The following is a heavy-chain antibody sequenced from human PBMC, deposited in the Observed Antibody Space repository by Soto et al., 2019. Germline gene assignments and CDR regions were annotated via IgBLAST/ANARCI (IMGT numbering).Heavy chain of an antibody. Sequence: GESLKISCKGSGYSFTRYWIGWVRQMPGKGLEWMGIIYPGDSDTRYSPSFQGQVTISADKSISTAYLQWSSLKASDTAMYYCARHEVVVPAAIMGSGGWFDPWGQGTLVTVSS. CDR1: GYSFTRYW. V-gene: IGHV5-51*01. CDR2: IYPGDSDT. D-gene: IGHD2-2*01. CDR3: ARHEVVVPAAIMGSGGWFDP. J-gene: IGHJ5*02.